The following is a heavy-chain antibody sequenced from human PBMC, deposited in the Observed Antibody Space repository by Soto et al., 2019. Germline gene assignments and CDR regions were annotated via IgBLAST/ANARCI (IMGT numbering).Heavy chain of an antibody. CDR2: IDPSDSYT. CDR1: GYSFTSYW. V-gene: IGHV5-10-1*01. J-gene: IGHJ6*02. Sequence: GESLKISCQGSGYSFTSYWISWVRQMPGKGLEWMGRIDPSDSYTNYSPSFQGHVTISADKSISTAYLQWSSLKASDTAMYYCARRSSSWFDYYYSYGMDVWGQGTTVTVSS. CDR3: ARRSSSWFDYYYSYGMDV. D-gene: IGHD6-13*01.